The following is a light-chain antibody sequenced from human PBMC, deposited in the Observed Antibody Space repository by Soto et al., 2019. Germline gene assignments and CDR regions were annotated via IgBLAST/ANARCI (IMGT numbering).Light chain of an antibody. CDR3: QQYNNWPPVFT. J-gene: IGKJ3*01. CDR1: QSVSSN. Sequence: EIVMTQSPATLSVSPGERATLSCRASQSVSSNLAWYQQKPAQAPRLLIYGASTRATGIPARFSGSGSGTEFTLTISSLQSEDFAVYYCQQYNNWPPVFTFGPGTKVEIK. V-gene: IGKV3-15*01. CDR2: GAS.